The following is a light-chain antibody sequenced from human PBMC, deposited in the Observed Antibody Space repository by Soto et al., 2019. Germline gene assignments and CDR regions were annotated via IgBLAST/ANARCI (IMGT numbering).Light chain of an antibody. V-gene: IGKV1-5*01. CDR3: QQYNSYSP. CDR2: DAS. Sequence: DIQMTQSPSTLSASVGDRVTITCRATQSITYWLAWYQQKPGKAPKLLIYDASTLEGGVPSRFSGSGSGTEFTLTISSLQPDDFATYYCQQYNSYSPFGQGTRLEI. J-gene: IGKJ5*01. CDR1: QSITYW.